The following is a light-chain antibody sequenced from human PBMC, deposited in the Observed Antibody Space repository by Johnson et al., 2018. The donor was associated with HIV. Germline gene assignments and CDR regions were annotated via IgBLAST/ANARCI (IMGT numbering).Light chain of an antibody. Sequence: QSVLTQPPSVSAAPGQKVTISCSGSSSNIGNNYVSWYQQLPGAAPKLLIYDNNKRPSGIPDRFSGSKSGTSATLGITGLQTGDEADYYCGTWASSLSGLCVSGTGTNVTGL. CDR1: SSNIGNNY. J-gene: IGLJ1*01. CDR2: DNN. V-gene: IGLV1-51*01. CDR3: GTWASSLSGLCV.